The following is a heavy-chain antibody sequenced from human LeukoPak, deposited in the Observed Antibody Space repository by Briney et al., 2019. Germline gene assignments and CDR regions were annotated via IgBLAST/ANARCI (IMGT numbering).Heavy chain of an antibody. D-gene: IGHD2-2*01. V-gene: IGHV4-39*01. CDR2: IYYSGST. CDR1: GGSISSSSYY. J-gene: IGHJ3*02. Sequence: SEXXSLTCTVSGGSISSSSYYWGWIRQPPGKGLEWIGSIYYSGSTYYNPSLKRRVTISVDTSKNQFSLKLSSVTAADTAVYYCAGYCSSTSCPNNAFDIWGQGTMVTVSS. CDR3: AGYCSSTSCPNNAFDI.